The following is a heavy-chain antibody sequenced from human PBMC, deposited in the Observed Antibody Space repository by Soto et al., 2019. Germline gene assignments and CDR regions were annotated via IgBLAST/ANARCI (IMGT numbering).Heavy chain of an antibody. Sequence: ASVKVSCKASGYTFTSCGISWVRQAPGQGLEWMGWISAYNGNTNYAQKLQGRVTMTTDTSTSTAYMELRSLRSDDTAVYYCARVTGIAVAGARPYYMDVWGKGTTVTVSS. CDR2: ISAYNGNT. CDR3: ARVTGIAVAGARPYYMDV. V-gene: IGHV1-18*01. J-gene: IGHJ6*03. D-gene: IGHD6-19*01. CDR1: GYTFTSCG.